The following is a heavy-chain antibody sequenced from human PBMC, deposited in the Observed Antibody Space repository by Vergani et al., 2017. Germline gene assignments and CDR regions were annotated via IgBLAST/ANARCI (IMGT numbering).Heavy chain of an antibody. V-gene: IGHV4-34*01. Sequence: VQLVESGGGLVQPGGSLRLSCAASGFTVSSNYMSWIRQPPGKGLEWIGEINHSGSTNYNPSLKSRVTISVDTSQNPFSLKLSSVTAADTAVYYCARGDGSGSYYYYYYMDVWGKGTTVTVSS. CDR1: GFTVSSNY. CDR2: INHSGST. D-gene: IGHD3-10*01. CDR3: ARGDGSGSYYYYYYMDV. J-gene: IGHJ6*03.